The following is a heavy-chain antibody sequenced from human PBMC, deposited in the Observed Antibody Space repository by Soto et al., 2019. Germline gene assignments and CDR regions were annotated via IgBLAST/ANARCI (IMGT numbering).Heavy chain of an antibody. CDR1: GGSFKSGSYS. CDR3: ARDFAYFDS. Sequence: KPSETLSLTCTVSGGSFKSGSYSWGWIRQPPGKGLEWIGYVYHTGRTSYNPSLKSRVSISMDTSKNQFSLNLDSVTAADTAVYFCARDFAYFDSWGQGTLVTVSS. CDR2: VYHTGRT. V-gene: IGHV4-61*01. J-gene: IGHJ4*02. D-gene: IGHD3-3*01.